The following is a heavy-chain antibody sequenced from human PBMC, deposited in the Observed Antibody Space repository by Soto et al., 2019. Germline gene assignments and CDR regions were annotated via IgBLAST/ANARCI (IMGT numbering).Heavy chain of an antibody. CDR1: GFTFSSYA. D-gene: IGHD2-15*01. Sequence: GGSLRLSCASSGFTFSSYAMSWVRQAPGKGLEWVSAISGSGGSTYYADSVKGRFTISRDNSKNTLYLQMNSLRAEDTAVYYCARVYCSGGSCYQYYYYYGMDVWGQGTTVTVSS. CDR2: ISGSGGST. CDR3: ARVYCSGGSCYQYYYYYGMDV. V-gene: IGHV3-23*01. J-gene: IGHJ6*02.